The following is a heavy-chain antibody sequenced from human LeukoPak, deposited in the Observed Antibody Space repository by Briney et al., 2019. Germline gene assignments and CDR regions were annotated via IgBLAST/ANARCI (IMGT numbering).Heavy chain of an antibody. CDR2: IYYSGST. D-gene: IGHD2-15*01. Sequence: LETLSLTCTVSGGSISSYYWSWIRQPPGKGLEWIGYIYYSGSTNYNPSLKSRVTISVDTSKNQFSLKLSSVTAADTAVYYCARDLGPFRIYMDVWGKGTTVTVSS. V-gene: IGHV4-59*01. CDR1: GGSISSYY. J-gene: IGHJ6*03. CDR3: ARDLGPFRIYMDV.